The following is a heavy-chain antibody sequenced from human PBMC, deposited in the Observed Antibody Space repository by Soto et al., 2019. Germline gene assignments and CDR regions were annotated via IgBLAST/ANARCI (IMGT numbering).Heavy chain of an antibody. CDR3: AAVFDL. CDR2: IDTDGGGT. V-gene: IGHV3-74*01. CDR1: GFTLRSHR. Sequence: EVQLVESGGGLVQPGGSLRVSCAASGFTLRSHRIHWVRQVPGKGLEWVSRIDTDGGGTSYADSVKGRFTISTDNAKNTVILLRNGLRGADTAVYYGAAVFDLWGQGTLVTVSS. J-gene: IGHJ5*02.